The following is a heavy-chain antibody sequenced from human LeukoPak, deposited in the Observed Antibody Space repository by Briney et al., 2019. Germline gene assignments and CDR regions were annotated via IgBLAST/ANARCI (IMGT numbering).Heavy chain of an antibody. V-gene: IGHV3-48*03. CDR1: GFTFSNYE. D-gene: IGHD7-27*01. J-gene: IGHJ4*02. CDR2: ISSSGSDI. Sequence: GGSLRLSCAASGFTFSNYEMHWVRQAPGKGLEWVSYISSSGSDIYYADSVKGRFTISRDNAKNSLYLHMNSLRAEDTAVYYCASLPLPGDPRWASWADYWGQGTLVTVSS. CDR3: ASLPLPGDPRWASWADY.